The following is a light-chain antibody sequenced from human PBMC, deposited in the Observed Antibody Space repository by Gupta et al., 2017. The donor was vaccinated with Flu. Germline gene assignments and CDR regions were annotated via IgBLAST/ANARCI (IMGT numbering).Light chain of an antibody. J-gene: IGKJ4*01. Sequence: CKTSQRLLDSSNNKNYLACYQQKQGEPPNILIYWASTRQSGVVDHLSGSGSWTNFTLTTSSRQAEDVAVYYCQQYYYSREVTFGGGTKVEIK. CDR1: QRLLDSSNNKNY. V-gene: IGKV4-1*01. CDR3: QQYYYSREVT. CDR2: WAS.